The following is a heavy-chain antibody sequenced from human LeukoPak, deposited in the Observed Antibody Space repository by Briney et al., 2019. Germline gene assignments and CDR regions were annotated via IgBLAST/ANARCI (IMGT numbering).Heavy chain of an antibody. D-gene: IGHD3-9*01. CDR3: ARESRYYDILTGGYYGMDV. CDR1: GFTFSNSA. Sequence: GTSVKVSCKASGFTFSNSAVQWMRQARGQSPEWIGWIVVGSGNTNYAQKFQERVTITRDMSTSTAYMELSSLRSEDTAVYYCARESRYYDILTGGYYGMDVWGQGTTVTVSS. V-gene: IGHV1-58*01. CDR2: IVVGSGNT. J-gene: IGHJ6*02.